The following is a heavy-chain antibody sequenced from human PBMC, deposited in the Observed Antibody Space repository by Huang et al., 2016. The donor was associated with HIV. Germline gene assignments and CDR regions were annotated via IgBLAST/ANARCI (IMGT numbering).Heavy chain of an antibody. CDR1: GGSVTGNY. V-gene: IGHV4-34*02. J-gene: IGHJ6*02. CDR2: VNDSGAT. CDR3: ARQWTILEWLLGLDV. D-gene: IGHD3-3*01. Sequence: QMQLQQRGAGLLKPSETLSLTCGVSGGSVTGNYLTWIRQAPGKGLEWIGEVNDSGATNENPSLNGRVTISLDKSNRELSLNLGSVTAADTAVYYCARQWTILEWLLGLDVWGQGTTVIVSS.